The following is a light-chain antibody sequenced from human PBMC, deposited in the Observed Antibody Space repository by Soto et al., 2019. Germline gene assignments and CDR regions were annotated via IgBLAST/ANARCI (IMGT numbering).Light chain of an antibody. V-gene: IGKV1-27*01. Sequence: DIQMTQSPSSLSAFVGDRVTITCRASQDIGNFLAWYQQKPGKVPKLLIYAASTLQSGVPSRFSGSGSGTDCTLTISSLQPEDVATYYCQQCKVAPFTFGGGTKVEIK. CDR2: AAS. CDR1: QDIGNF. J-gene: IGKJ4*01. CDR3: QQCKVAPFT.